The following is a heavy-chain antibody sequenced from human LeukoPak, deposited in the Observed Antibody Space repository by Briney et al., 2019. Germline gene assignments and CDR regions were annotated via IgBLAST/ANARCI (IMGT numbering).Heavy chain of an antibody. J-gene: IGHJ4*02. Sequence: SETLSLTCAVYGGSFSGYCWSWIRQPPGKGLEWIGEINHSGSTNYNPSLKSRVTISVDTSKNQFSLKLSSVTAADTAVYYCTIAALDYWGQGTLVTVSS. D-gene: IGHD6-13*01. CDR1: GGSFSGYC. CDR2: INHSGST. V-gene: IGHV4-34*01. CDR3: TIAALDY.